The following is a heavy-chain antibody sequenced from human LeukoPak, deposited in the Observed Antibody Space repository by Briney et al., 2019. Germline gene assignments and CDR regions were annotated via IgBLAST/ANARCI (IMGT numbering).Heavy chain of an antibody. CDR2: ISPNSGGT. CDR3: ARARYQGTKVCYFVN. V-gene: IGHV1-2*02. J-gene: IGHJ4*02. D-gene: IGHD1-1*01. Sequence: GASVKLSFTASGYTFTVYYMYWVRQAPGQGLEWMGWISPNSGGTNYAQKFQGRVTMTRDTSISTAYMELSSLRSDDAAVYYCARARYQGTKVCYFVNSGQGSLVTVSS. CDR1: GYTFTVYY.